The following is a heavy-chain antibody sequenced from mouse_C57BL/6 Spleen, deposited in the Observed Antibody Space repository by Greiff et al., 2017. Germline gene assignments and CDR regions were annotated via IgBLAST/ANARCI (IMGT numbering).Heavy chain of an antibody. J-gene: IGHJ1*03. CDR2: INPNNGGT. CDR1: GYTFTDYN. CDR3: ARVYDYCSGYDWYFDV. D-gene: IGHD1-1*01. V-gene: IGHV1-18*01. Sequence: EVQLQESGPELVKPGASVKISCKASGYTFTDYNMDWVKQSHGKSLEWIGDINPNNGGTIYNQKFKGKATLTVDKSSSTAYMELRSLTSEDSAVYYCARVYDYCSGYDWYFDVWGKGTTLTVSS.